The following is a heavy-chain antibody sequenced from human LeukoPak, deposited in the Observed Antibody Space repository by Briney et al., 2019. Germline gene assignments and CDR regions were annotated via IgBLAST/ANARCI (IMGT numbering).Heavy chain of an antibody. CDR2: IYHSGST. J-gene: IGHJ4*02. V-gene: IGHV4-30-2*01. CDR3: ARERTYSSDSDY. Sequence: PSETLSLTCTVSGGSISSGGYYWSWIRQPPGKGLEWIGYIYHSGSTYYNPSLKSRVTISVDRSKNQFSLKLSSVTAADTAVYYCARERTYSSDSDYWGQGTLVTVSS. CDR1: GGSISSGGYY. D-gene: IGHD6-25*01.